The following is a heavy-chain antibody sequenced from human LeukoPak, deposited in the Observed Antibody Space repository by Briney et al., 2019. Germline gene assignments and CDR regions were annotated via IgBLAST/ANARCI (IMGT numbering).Heavy chain of an antibody. Sequence: GGSLRLSCAASGFTFSNYAMSWVRRAPGRGLDWVSSIDNSGGRTFYADSVKGRFTFSRDNSRNTLYLQVNSLRVEDTAVYYCAKHLQKMSESADRFSPFDYWGQGTLVTVSS. J-gene: IGHJ4*02. CDR3: AKHLQKMSESADRFSPFDY. CDR1: GFTFSNYA. CDR2: IDNSGGRT. D-gene: IGHD3-16*02. V-gene: IGHV3-23*01.